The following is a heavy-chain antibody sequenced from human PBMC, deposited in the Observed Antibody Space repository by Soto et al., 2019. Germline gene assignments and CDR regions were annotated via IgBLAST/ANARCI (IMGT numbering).Heavy chain of an antibody. CDR1: GFTFSSYG. CDR2: IWYDGSNK. Sequence: QVQLVESGGGVVQPGRSLRLSCAASGFTFSSYGMHWVHQAPGKGLEWVVVIWYDGSNKYYADSVKGRFTISRDNSKNTLYLQMNSLRAEDTAVYYCARAPGNYDFWSGYSHSDYYYMDVWGKGTTVTVSS. D-gene: IGHD3-3*01. V-gene: IGHV3-33*01. J-gene: IGHJ6*03. CDR3: ARAPGNYDFWSGYSHSDYYYMDV.